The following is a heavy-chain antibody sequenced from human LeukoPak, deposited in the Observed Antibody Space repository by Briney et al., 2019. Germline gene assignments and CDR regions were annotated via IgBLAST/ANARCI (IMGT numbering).Heavy chain of an antibody. CDR1: GFTLSSYG. D-gene: IGHD6-13*01. V-gene: IGHV3-30*18. CDR3: ANDRGYSSSWSIDY. J-gene: IGHJ4*02. CDR2: ISYDGSNK. Sequence: GGSLRLSCAASGFTLSSYGMHWVRQAPRKGLEWVAVISYDGSNKYYADPVKGRFTISRDNSKNTLYLQMNSLRAEDTAVYYCANDRGYSSSWSIDYWGQGTLVTVSS.